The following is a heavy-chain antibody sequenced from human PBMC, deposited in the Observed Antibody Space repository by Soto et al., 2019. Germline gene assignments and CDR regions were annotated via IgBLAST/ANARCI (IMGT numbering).Heavy chain of an antibody. J-gene: IGHJ6*02. D-gene: IGHD3-3*01. V-gene: IGHV4-59*01. Sequence: PSETLSLTCTVSGGSICSYDWSWIRQPPGKRQERIGYIYYSGSTNYNPSLKSRVTISVDTSKNQFSLKLSSVTAADTAVYYCARDSLGYYDFWSGYYNGHYYYYGMDVWGQGTTVTVSS. CDR1: GGSICSYD. CDR3: ARDSLGYYDFWSGYYNGHYYYYGMDV. CDR2: IYYSGST.